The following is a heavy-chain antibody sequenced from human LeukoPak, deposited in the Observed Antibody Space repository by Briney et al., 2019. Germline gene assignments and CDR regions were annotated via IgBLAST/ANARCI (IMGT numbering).Heavy chain of an antibody. CDR3: ARDSWFGDRNDAFDI. J-gene: IGHJ3*02. CDR2: IYHSGST. CDR1: GGSISSSNW. D-gene: IGHD3-10*01. Sequence: SATLSLTCAVSGGSISSSNWWSWVSQPPGKELVWIGEIYHSGSTNYNPSLKGQVTISVDKSKNHFSLKLSSVTAADTAVYYCARDSWFGDRNDAFDIWGQGTMVTVSS. V-gene: IGHV4-4*02.